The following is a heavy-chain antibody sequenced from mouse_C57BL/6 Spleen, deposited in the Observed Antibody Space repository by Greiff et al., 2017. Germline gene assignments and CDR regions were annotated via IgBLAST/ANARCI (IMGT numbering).Heavy chain of an antibody. CDR2: IDPSDSYT. CDR3: ARAGKGAWLAY. CDR1: GYTFTSYW. J-gene: IGHJ3*01. Sequence: QVQLQQPGAELVMPGASVKLSCKASGYTFTSYWMHWVKQRPGQGLEWIGEIDPSDSYTNYNQKFKGKSTLTVDKSSSTAYMQLSSRTSEDSAVDYGARAGKGAWLAYWGQGTLVTVSA. V-gene: IGHV1-69*01.